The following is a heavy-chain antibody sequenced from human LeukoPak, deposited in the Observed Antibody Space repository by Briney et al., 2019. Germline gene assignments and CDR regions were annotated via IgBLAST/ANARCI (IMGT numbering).Heavy chain of an antibody. D-gene: IGHD6-13*01. CDR1: GYTFTSYG. CDR3: ARDHAAGTSGDY. V-gene: IGHV1-18*04. J-gene: IGHJ4*02. Sequence: ASVKVSCKASGYTFTSYGISWVRQAPGEGLEWMGWISAYNGNTNYAQKLQGRVTMTTDTSTSTAYMELRSLRSDDTAVYYCARDHAAGTSGDYWGQGTLVTVSS. CDR2: ISAYNGNT.